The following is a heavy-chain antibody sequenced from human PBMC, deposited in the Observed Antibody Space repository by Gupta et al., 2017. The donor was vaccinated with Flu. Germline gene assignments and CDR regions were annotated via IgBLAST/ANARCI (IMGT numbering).Heavy chain of an antibody. J-gene: IGHJ5*02. CDR1: GYSISSGYY. CDR2: IDHGGST. Sequence: QVQLQEPGPGLVKPSETLSLTCTVSGYSISSGYYWGWIRQPPGKGLEWIGSIDHGGSTYYNPSLKSRVTMSIDTSKNQFSLKLRSVTAADTALYYCARDRQGGFDPWGQGTLVTVSS. V-gene: IGHV4-38-2*02. CDR3: ARDRQGGFDP.